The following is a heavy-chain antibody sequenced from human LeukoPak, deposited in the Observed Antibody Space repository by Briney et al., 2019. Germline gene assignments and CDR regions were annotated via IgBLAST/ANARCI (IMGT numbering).Heavy chain of an antibody. CDR1: GFTFSNYA. Sequence: QSGGSLRLSCAASGFTFSNYAMTWVRQAPGKGLEWVSVIGGSGVNAYYADSVKGRFTISRDNSKNTVYLQMNSLRADDTALYYCAKDSTWIQLWLDYWGQGTLVTVSS. CDR2: IGGSGVNA. CDR3: AKDSTWIQLWLDY. J-gene: IGHJ4*02. V-gene: IGHV3-23*01. D-gene: IGHD5-18*01.